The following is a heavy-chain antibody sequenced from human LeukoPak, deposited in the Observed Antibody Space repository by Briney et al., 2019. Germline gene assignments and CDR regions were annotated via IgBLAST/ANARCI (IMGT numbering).Heavy chain of an antibody. Sequence: GASVKVSCKVSGYTPTELSMHWVRQAPGKGLEWVGGFDPEDGETIYAQKFQGRVTMTEDTSTDTAYIELSSLRSEETAVYYCAAGQRTWMSFDYWGQGTLVTVSS. CDR2: FDPEDGET. CDR3: AAGQRTWMSFDY. D-gene: IGHD1-7*01. CDR1: GYTPTELS. V-gene: IGHV1-24*01. J-gene: IGHJ4*02.